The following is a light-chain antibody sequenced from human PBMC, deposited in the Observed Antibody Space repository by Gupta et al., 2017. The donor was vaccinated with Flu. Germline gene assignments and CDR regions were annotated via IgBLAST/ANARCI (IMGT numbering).Light chain of an antibody. CDR2: KDS. V-gene: IGLV3-25*02. CDR1: ALPKQY. CDR3: QSADTSAIWV. Sequence: SYDLTQPPSVSVSPGQTARITCSGDALPKQYAYWYRQKPGQAPMVVIYKDSERPSGIPERFSGSSSGTTVTLTISGVQAEDEADYYCQSADTSAIWVFGGGTKLTVL. J-gene: IGLJ3*02.